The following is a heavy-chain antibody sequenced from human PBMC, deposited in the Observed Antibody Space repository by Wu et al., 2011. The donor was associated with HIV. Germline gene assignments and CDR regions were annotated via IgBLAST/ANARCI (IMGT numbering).Heavy chain of an antibody. CDR3: ARGIPYYYDSSGYSSTPYYFDY. CDR2: IIPIFGTA. CDR1: GGTFSWYT. D-gene: IGHD3-22*01. V-gene: IGHV1-69*05. Sequence: QVQLVQSGAEVKKPGSSVNVSCKASGGTFSWYTISWVRQAPGQGLEWMGGIIPIFGTANYAQKFQGRVTITTDESTSTVYMELSSLRSEDTAVYYCARGIPYYYDSSGYSSTPYYFDYWGQGTLVTVSS. J-gene: IGHJ4*02.